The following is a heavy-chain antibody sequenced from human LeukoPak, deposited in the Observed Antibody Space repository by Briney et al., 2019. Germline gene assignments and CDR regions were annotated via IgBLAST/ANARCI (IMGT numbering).Heavy chain of an antibody. CDR2: ISGSGGST. CDR1: GFTFSSYG. Sequence: PGGSLRLSCAASGFTFSSYGMHWVRQAPGKGLEWVAVISGSGGSTYYADSVKGRFTISRDNSKNTLYLQMNSLRAEDTAVYYCAKDRAGVLDYWGQGTLVTVSS. D-gene: IGHD6-19*01. V-gene: IGHV3-23*01. J-gene: IGHJ4*02. CDR3: AKDRAGVLDY.